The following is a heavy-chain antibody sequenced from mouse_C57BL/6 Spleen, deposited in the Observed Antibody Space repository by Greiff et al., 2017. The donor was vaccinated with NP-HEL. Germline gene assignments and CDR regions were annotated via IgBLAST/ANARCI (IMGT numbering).Heavy chain of an antibody. CDR3: ARAYGKGGPGFAY. CDR1: GFSLTSYG. V-gene: IGHV2-2*01. D-gene: IGHD2-1*01. CDR2: IWSGGST. Sequence: QVQLKESGPGLVQPSQSLSITCTVSGFSLTSYGVHWVRQSPGKGLEWLGVIWSGGSTDYNAAFISRLSISKDNSKSQVFFKMNSLQADDTAIYYCARAYGKGGPGFAYWGQGTLVTVSA. J-gene: IGHJ3*01.